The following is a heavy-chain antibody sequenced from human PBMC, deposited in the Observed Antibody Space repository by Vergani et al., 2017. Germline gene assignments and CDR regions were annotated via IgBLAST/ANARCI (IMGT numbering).Heavy chain of an antibody. Sequence: QVQLVQSGAEVKKPGASVKVSCKASGYTFTGYYMHWVRQAPGQGLEWMGWINPNSGGTNYAQKFQGRVTMTRDTSISTAYMELSRLRSDDTAVYYCARDILNIVVVPAANILGVDYWGQGTLVTVSS. V-gene: IGHV1-2*02. CDR3: ARDILNIVVVPAANILGVDY. CDR1: GYTFTGYY. D-gene: IGHD2-2*01. J-gene: IGHJ4*02. CDR2: INPNSGGT.